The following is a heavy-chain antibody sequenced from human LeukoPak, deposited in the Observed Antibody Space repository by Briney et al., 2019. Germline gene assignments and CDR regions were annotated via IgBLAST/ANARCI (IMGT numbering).Heavy chain of an antibody. Sequence: PGGSLRLSCAASGFTFSDYYMSWIRQAPGKGLEWVSYISSSSSYTSYADSVKGRFTISRDNAKNSLYLQMNSLRAEDTAVYYCARDIAAAPWFDPWGQGTLVTVSS. CDR3: ARDIAAAPWFDP. D-gene: IGHD6-13*01. CDR1: GFTFSDYY. CDR2: ISSSSSYT. J-gene: IGHJ5*02. V-gene: IGHV3-11*06.